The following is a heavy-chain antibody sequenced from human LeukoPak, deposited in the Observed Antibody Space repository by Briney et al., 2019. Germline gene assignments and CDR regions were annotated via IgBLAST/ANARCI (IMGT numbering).Heavy chain of an antibody. J-gene: IGHJ4*02. CDR1: SGSITGYY. CDR3: ARGPIELLWFGESRQYYFDY. CDR2: VYATGTT. Sequence: SETLSLTCTVSSGSITGYYWSWIRQPPGKGLEWIGYVYATGTTNYNPSLKTRATISIDTSKNQLSLTLTSVTAADTAVYYCARGPIELLWFGESRQYYFDYWGQGTLVTVSS. D-gene: IGHD3-10*01. V-gene: IGHV4-59*01.